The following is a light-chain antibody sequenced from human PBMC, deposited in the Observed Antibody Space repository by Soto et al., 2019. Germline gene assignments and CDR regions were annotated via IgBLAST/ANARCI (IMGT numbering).Light chain of an antibody. CDR3: QQRSNWPLT. V-gene: IGKV3-11*01. Sequence: EIVLTQSPATLSLSPGERATLYCRASQSVSSYLAWYQQKPDQAPRLLIYDASNRANGIPARFSGSGSGTDFTLTISSLEPEDFAVYYCQQRSNWPLTFGGGTKVEIK. CDR2: DAS. CDR1: QSVSSY. J-gene: IGKJ4*01.